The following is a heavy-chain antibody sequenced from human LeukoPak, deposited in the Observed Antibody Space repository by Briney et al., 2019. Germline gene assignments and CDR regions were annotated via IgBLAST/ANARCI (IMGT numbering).Heavy chain of an antibody. J-gene: IGHJ6*03. D-gene: IGHD6-6*01. CDR2: ISSSGSTI. CDR3: ARANRIAARRDYYYYMDV. V-gene: IGHV3-11*04. Sequence: LSLTCTVSGGSISSYYWSWIRQAPGKGLEWVSYISSSGSTIYYADSVKGRFTISRDNSKNTLYLQMNSLRAEDTAVYYCARANRIAARRDYYYYMDVWGKGTTGTVSS. CDR1: GGSISSYY.